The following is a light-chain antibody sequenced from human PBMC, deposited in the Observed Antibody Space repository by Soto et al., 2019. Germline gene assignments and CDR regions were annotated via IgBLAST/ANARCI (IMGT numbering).Light chain of an antibody. Sequence: QAVVTQPPSASGTPGQRVTISCSGSSSNIGSDSVYWYQQLPGTAPTLLIYRNNQRPSGVPDRFSGSKSGTSASLAISGLRSEDEADYYCAAWDDSLSGPVFGGGTQLTVL. J-gene: IGLJ7*01. CDR3: AAWDDSLSGPV. V-gene: IGLV1-47*01. CDR1: SSNIGSDS. CDR2: RNN.